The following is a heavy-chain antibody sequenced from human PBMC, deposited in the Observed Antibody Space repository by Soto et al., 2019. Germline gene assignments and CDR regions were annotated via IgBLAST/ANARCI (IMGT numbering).Heavy chain of an antibody. CDR1: GGTFSRYS. V-gene: IGHV1-69*02. CDR2: IIPIFGIA. J-gene: IGHJ6*02. Sequence: QVQLVQSGAEVKKPGSSVKVSCKASGGTFSRYSITWVRQAPGHGLEWIGRIIPIFGIASYAQKFQGRVTITADESTSTAYKGLSSLGSDDTAVYYCAREDRDRETGLVPAAIDGMDVWGQGTTVTVSS. D-gene: IGHD2-2*01. CDR3: AREDRDRETGLVPAAIDGMDV.